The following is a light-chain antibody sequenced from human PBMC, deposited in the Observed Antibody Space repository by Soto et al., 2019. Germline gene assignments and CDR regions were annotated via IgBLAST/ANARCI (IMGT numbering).Light chain of an antibody. CDR2: DAS. CDR3: QQYGSSPRT. Sequence: EIVLTQSPATLSLSPGERATLSCGASQSVSNNYLAWYQQKPGLAPRLLIYDASSRATGIPDRFSGSGSGTDFTLTISRLEPEDFAVYYCQQYGSSPRTFGGGTKVEIK. V-gene: IGKV3D-20*01. J-gene: IGKJ4*01. CDR1: QSVSNNY.